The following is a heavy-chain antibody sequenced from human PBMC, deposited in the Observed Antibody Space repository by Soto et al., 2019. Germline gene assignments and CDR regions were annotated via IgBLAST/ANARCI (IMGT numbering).Heavy chain of an antibody. J-gene: IGHJ4*02. CDR1: GFTFSSYG. CDR2: ISYDGSNK. CDR3: AKDNYFDY. V-gene: IGHV3-30*18. Sequence: QVQLVESGGGVVQPGRSLRLSCAASGFTFSSYGMHWVRQAPGKGLEWVAVISYDGSNKYYADSVKGRFTISRDNSKNTQYLQMNSLRAEDTAVYYCAKDNYFDYWGQGTLVTVSS.